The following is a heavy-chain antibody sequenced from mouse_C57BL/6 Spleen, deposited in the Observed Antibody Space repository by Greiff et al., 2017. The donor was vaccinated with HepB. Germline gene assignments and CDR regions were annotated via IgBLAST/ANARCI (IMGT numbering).Heavy chain of an antibody. Sequence: VQLQQSGAELVRPGASVTLSCKASGYTFTDYEMHWVKQTPVHGLEWIGAIDPETGGTAYNQKFKGKAILTADKSSSTAYMELRSLTSEDSAVYYCTRGGGTEAWFAYWGQGTLVTVSA. D-gene: IGHD3-3*01. CDR2: IDPETGGT. V-gene: IGHV1-15*01. CDR1: GYTFTDYE. J-gene: IGHJ3*01. CDR3: TRGGGTEAWFAY.